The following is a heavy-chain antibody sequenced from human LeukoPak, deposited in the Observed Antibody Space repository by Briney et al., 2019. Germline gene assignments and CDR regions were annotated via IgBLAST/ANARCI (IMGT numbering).Heavy chain of an antibody. CDR1: GGSISSGTYS. V-gene: IGHV4-30-2*01. Sequence: PSETLSLTCAVSGGSISSGTYSWSWIRQQPGRGLEWIGYIYQSGSTYYNPSLKGRVTIPMDRSKNQFSLRLSSVTAADTAVYYCARDGDRAMVRAFDIWGQGTMVTVSS. CDR3: ARDGDRAMVRAFDI. D-gene: IGHD5-18*01. CDR2: IYQSGST. J-gene: IGHJ3*02.